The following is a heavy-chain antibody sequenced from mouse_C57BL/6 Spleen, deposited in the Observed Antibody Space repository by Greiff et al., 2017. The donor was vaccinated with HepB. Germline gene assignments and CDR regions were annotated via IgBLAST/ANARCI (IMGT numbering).Heavy chain of an antibody. CDR2: ISSGGDYI. CDR1: GFTFSSYA. CDR3: TRGDYGSSYGAMDY. J-gene: IGHJ4*01. Sequence: EVKVVESGEGLVKPGGSLKLSCAASGFTFSSYAMSWVRQTPEKRLEWVAYISSGGDYIYYADTVKGRFTISRDNARNTLYLQMSSLKSEDTAMYYCTRGDYGSSYGAMDYWGQGTSVTVSS. V-gene: IGHV5-9-1*02. D-gene: IGHD1-1*01.